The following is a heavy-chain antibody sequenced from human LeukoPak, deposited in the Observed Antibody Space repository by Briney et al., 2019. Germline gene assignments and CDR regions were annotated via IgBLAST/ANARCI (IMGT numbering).Heavy chain of an antibody. CDR3: ARALQVTMVRGVITFWFDP. CDR2: ISAYNGNT. J-gene: IGHJ5*02. V-gene: IGHV1-18*01. Sequence: ASVKVSCKASGYTFTSYGISWLRQAPRQGLEWMGWISAYNGNTNYAQKLQGRVTMTTDTSTSTAYMELRSMRSDDTAVYYCARALQVTMVRGVITFWFDPWGQGTLVTVSS. D-gene: IGHD3-10*01. CDR1: GYTFTSYG.